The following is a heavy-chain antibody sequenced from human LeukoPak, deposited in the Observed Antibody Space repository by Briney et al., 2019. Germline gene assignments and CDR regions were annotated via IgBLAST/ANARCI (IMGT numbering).Heavy chain of an antibody. CDR3: ARDEQHLVPSDY. CDR2: IDSDGSTT. Sequence: GGSLRLSCAASGFTFSSYWMHWVRQAPGKGLVWVSRIDSDGSTTSYADSVKGRFTISRDNAKNTLYLQMNSLRAEDTAVYYCARDEQHLVPSDYWGQGTLVTVSS. V-gene: IGHV3-74*01. J-gene: IGHJ4*02. D-gene: IGHD6-13*01. CDR1: GFTFSSYW.